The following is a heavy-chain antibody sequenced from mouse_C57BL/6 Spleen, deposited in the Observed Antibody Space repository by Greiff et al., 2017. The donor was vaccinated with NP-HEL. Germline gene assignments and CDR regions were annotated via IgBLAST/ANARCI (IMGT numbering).Heavy chain of an antibody. D-gene: IGHD2-1*01. CDR2: ISYDGSN. CDR3: ARGGGNYDAMDY. CDR1: GYSITSGYY. J-gene: IGHJ4*01. V-gene: IGHV3-6*01. Sequence: VQLKESGPGLVKPSQSLSLTCSVTGYSITSGYYWNWIRQFPGNKLEWMGYISYDGSNNYNPSLKNRISITRDTSKNQFFLKLNSVTTEDTATYYCARGGGNYDAMDYWGQGTSVTVSS.